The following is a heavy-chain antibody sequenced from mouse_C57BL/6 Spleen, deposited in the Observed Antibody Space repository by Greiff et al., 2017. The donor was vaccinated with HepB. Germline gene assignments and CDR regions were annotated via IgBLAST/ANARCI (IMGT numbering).Heavy chain of an antibody. CDR2: IRSDGST. D-gene: IGHD2-5*01. CDR1: GFSLTSYG. Sequence: VQGVESGPGLVAPSQSLSITCTVSGFSLTSYGVHWVRQPPGKGLEWLVVIRSDGSTTYNSALKSRLSISKDNSKSQVFLKMNSLQTDDTAMYYCARHRYSNYYAMDYWGQGTSVTVSS. J-gene: IGHJ4*01. V-gene: IGHV2-6-1*01. CDR3: ARHRYSNYYAMDY.